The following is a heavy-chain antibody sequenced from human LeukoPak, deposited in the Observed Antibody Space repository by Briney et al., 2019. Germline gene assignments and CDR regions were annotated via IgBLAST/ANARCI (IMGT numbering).Heavy chain of an antibody. Sequence: GGSLRLSCAASGFTFSSYAMHWVRQAPGKGLEWVAVISYDGSNKYYADSVKGRFTISRDNSKNTLYLQMNSLRAEDTAVYYCAKDKRGYSGSYRFDYWGQGTLVTVSS. CDR1: GFTFSSYA. CDR2: ISYDGSNK. V-gene: IGHV3-30*04. D-gene: IGHD1-26*01. J-gene: IGHJ4*02. CDR3: AKDKRGYSGSYRFDY.